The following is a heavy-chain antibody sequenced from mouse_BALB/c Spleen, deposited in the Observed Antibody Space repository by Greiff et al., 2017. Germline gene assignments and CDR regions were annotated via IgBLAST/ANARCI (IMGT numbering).Heavy chain of an antibody. Sequence: QVQLQQPGAELVKPGASVKLSCKASGYTFTSYWMHWVKQRPGQGLEWIGEINPSNGRTNYNEKFKSKATLTVDKSSSTAYMQLSSLTSEDSAVYYYARDTTAPWFAYWGQGTLVTVSA. J-gene: IGHJ3*01. V-gene: IGHV1S81*02. CDR2: INPSNGRT. CDR3: ARDTTAPWFAY. CDR1: GYTFTSYW. D-gene: IGHD1-2*01.